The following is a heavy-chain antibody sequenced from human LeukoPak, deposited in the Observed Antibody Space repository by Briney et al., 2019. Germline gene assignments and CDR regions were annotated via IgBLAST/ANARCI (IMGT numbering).Heavy chain of an antibody. V-gene: IGHV3-30*04. Sequence: GGSLRLSCAASGFTFSSYAMPWVRQAPGKGLEWVAIISYDGSNEYYADSVKGRFTVSRDNSKNTLYLQMNSLRPEDTAIYYCSRASHSGRYHYAFDVWGQGTMVTVSS. CDR3: SRASHSGRYHYAFDV. CDR2: ISYDGSNE. CDR1: GFTFSSYA. D-gene: IGHD1-26*01. J-gene: IGHJ3*01.